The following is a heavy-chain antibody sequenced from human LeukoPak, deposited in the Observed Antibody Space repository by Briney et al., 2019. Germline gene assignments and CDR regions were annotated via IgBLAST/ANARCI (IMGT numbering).Heavy chain of an antibody. Sequence: GGSLRLSCAASGFAFSLYGMSWVRQAPGQGLEWVSGVTGSGVTGSGVTTNYAESVRGRFTVSRDNSRDTVYLQLDSLRADDTAVYYCAKGFYGSATSYYGMDVWGQGPTVTVSS. CDR2: VTGSGVTGSGVTT. D-gene: IGHD3-10*01. V-gene: IGHV3-23*01. CDR1: GFAFSLYG. CDR3: AKGFYGSATSYYGMDV. J-gene: IGHJ6*02.